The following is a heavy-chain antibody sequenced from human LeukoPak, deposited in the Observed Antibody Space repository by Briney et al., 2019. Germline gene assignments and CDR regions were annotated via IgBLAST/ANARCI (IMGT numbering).Heavy chain of an antibody. CDR3: AGESGSYFDY. CDR2: ISYDGSNK. D-gene: IGHD1-26*01. CDR1: GFTFSSYA. Sequence: GGSLRLTCAASGFTFSSYAIHWVRQAPGKGLEWVAVISYDGSNKYYADSVKGRFTISRDNSKNTLYLQMNSLRAEDTAVYYCAGESGSYFDYWGQGTLVTVSS. V-gene: IGHV3-30*04. J-gene: IGHJ4*02.